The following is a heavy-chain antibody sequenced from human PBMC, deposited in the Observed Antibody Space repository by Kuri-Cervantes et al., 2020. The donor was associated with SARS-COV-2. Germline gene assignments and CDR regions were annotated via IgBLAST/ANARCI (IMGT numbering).Heavy chain of an antibody. CDR2: ISSSGSYT. J-gene: IGHJ6*02. D-gene: IGHD3-9*01. V-gene: IGHV3-11*05. CDR3: AKADWANYYYYYGMDV. Sequence: GEALKISCAASGFTFSDYYMSWIRQAPGKGLEWVSYISSSGSYTNYADSVKGRFTISRDNSKNTLYLQMNSLRAEDTAVYYCAKADWANYYYYYGMDVWGQGTTVTVSS. CDR1: GFTFSDYY.